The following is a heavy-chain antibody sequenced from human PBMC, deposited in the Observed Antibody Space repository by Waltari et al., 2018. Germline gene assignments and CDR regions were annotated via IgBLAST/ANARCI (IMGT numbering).Heavy chain of an antibody. CDR3: ARARAVAGIDY. V-gene: IGHV4-59*01. CDR2: IYYSGST. D-gene: IGHD6-19*01. J-gene: IGHJ4*02. CDR1: GGSISSYY. Sequence: QVQLQESGPGLVKPSETLSLTCTVPGGSISSYYWSWIRQPPGKGLEWIGYIYYSGSTNYNPSLKSRVTISVDTSKNQFSLKLSSVTAADTAVYYCARARAVAGIDYWGQGTLVTVSS.